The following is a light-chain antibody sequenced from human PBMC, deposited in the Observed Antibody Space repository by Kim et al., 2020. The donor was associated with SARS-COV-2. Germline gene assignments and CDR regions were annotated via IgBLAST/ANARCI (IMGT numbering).Light chain of an antibody. CDR3: QQYNTWLIT. CDR2: GAS. Sequence: VPRGEIATLSCRASQSVSTSLAWYQQQPGQAPRLLIYGASTRATGIPARFSGSVSGTEFTLTISSLQSEDFAVYYCQQYNTWLITYGQGTRLEIK. J-gene: IGKJ5*01. CDR1: QSVSTS. V-gene: IGKV3D-15*01.